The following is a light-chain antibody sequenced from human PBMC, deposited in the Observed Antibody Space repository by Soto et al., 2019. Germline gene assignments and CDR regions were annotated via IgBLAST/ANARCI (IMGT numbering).Light chain of an antibody. CDR1: QSVSSSY. CDR2: GAS. CDR3: LQVYSFPRT. Sequence: EIVLTQSPGTLSLSPGERATLSCRASQSVSSSYLAWYQQKPGQAPRLLIYGASSRATGIPDRFSGSGSGTDFTLTISRLEPEDFASYFCLQVYSFPRTFGLGTKVDIK. J-gene: IGKJ1*01. V-gene: IGKV3-20*01.